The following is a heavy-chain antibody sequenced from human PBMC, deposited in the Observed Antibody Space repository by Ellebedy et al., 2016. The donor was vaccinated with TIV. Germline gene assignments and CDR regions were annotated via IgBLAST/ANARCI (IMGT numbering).Heavy chain of an antibody. CDR3: ARSPRVGSINGAFDI. CDR2: IYYRGTT. CDR1: GGSISNGDYY. J-gene: IGHJ3*02. Sequence: SETLSLTCTVSGGSISNGDYYWSWLRQPPGKGLEWIVYIYYRGTTYYSSSLKSRVTISVDTSKNQFSLKLTSMTDADTAVYYCARSPRVGSINGAFDIWGQGTMVTVSS. D-gene: IGHD5-12*01. V-gene: IGHV4-30-4*01.